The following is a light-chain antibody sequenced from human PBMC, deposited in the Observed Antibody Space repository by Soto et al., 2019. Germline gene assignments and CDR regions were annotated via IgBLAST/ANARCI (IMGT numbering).Light chain of an antibody. V-gene: IGLV2-14*01. CDR1: TSDVSIYNY. CDR2: GVS. J-gene: IGLJ1*01. Sequence: QSVLTQPAYVSGSPGQSITISCTGTTSDVSIYNYVSWYQQHPGKAPKLMIYGVSNRPSGVSNRFSGAKSGHTASLTISGLQVEDEADYYCCSYTSSTNYVFGPGTKVTVL. CDR3: CSYTSSTNYV.